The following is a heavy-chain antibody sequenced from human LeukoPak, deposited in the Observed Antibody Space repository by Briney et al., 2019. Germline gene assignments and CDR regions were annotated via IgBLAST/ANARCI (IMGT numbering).Heavy chain of an antibody. CDR3: ARGAGFAEPLPEY. D-gene: IGHD1-14*01. CDR2: INAGHGNT. J-gene: IGHJ4*02. Sequence: ASVKVSCKASGYTFTNYDINWVRQAPGQRLEWMGWINAGHGNTKYSQNFQGRVTITRDTSASTAYMELSSLRSEDTAVYYCARGAGFAEPLPEYWGQGTLLTVSS. CDR1: GYTFTNYD. V-gene: IGHV1-3*01.